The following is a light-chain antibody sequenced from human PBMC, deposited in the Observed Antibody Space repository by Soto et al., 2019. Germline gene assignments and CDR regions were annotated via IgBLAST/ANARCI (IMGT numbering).Light chain of an antibody. CDR1: QSVSSS. Sequence: TVFTQSPATLSLSPGERATLYCRASQSVSSSLAWYQWKPGQAPRLLIHDTSDRASGIPGRFSGSGSGTVFTLTISSLEPEDFAVYYCQQHSNWSPITFGQGTRLEIK. V-gene: IGKV3-11*01. J-gene: IGKJ5*01. CDR3: QQHSNWSPIT. CDR2: DTS.